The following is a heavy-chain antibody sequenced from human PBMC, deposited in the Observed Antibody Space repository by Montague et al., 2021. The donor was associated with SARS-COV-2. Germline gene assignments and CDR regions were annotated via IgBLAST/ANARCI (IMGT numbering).Heavy chain of an antibody. CDR3: VRDHPYGGPRGAYDI. Sequence: SETLSLTCTVSGGSITGSYWPLPRRSQGTALDWIAHIYDGGAVYPNPSLGCRVTISTDTSTNQLSLKVNSVTAAYTAVYYCVRDHPYGGPRGAYDIWGQGTVVSASS. D-gene: IGHD4-23*01. V-gene: IGHV4-59*01. CDR1: GGSITGSY. J-gene: IGHJ3*02. CDR2: IYDGGAV.